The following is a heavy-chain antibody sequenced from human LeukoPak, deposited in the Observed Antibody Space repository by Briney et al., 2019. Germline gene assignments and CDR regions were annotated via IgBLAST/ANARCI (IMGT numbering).Heavy chain of an antibody. CDR2: ISSSSSYI. D-gene: IGHD6-13*01. CDR3: ARFSEAAAGTGLDY. CDR1: GLTFSSYS. J-gene: IGHJ4*02. Sequence: GGSLRLSCAASGLTFSSYSMNWVRQAPVKGLEWVSSISSSSSYIYYADSVKGRFTISRDNAKNSLYLQMNSLRAEDTAVYYCARFSEAAAGTGLDYWGQGTLVTVSS. V-gene: IGHV3-21*01.